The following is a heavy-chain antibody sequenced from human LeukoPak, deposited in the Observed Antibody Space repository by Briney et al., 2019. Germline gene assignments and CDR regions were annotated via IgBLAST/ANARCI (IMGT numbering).Heavy chain of an antibody. CDR3: TRGNGYGFLNWFDP. CDR2: INHSGST. Sequence: KPSETLSLTCAVYGGSFSGYYWSWIRQPPGKGLEWMGEINHSGSTNYNPSLKSRVTISVDTSKNQFSLKLSSVTAADTAVYYCTRGNGYGFLNWFDPWGQGTLVTVSS. D-gene: IGHD5-18*01. J-gene: IGHJ5*02. CDR1: GGSFSGYY. V-gene: IGHV4-34*01.